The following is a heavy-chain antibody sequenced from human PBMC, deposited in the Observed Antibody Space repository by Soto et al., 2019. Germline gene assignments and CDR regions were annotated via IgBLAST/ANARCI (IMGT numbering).Heavy chain of an antibody. CDR2: IDPSDSQT. CDR1: GYSFAGYW. V-gene: IGHV5-10-1*03. D-gene: IGHD2-21*01. Sequence: EVQLEQSGAEVKKPGESLTISCKGSGYSFAGYWITWVRQMPGKGLEWMGRIDPSDSQTYYSPSFRGHVTISAAKSITTVCLQWSRLRASDTDMYYCARQIYHSDCGPNFQYSFDSWGQGALVTVSS. CDR3: ARQIYHSDCGPNFQYSFDS. J-gene: IGHJ4*02.